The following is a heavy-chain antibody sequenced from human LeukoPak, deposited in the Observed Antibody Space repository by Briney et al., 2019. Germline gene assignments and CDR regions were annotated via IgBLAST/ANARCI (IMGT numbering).Heavy chain of an antibody. CDR2: IIPIFGTA. Sequence: SVKVSCKASGYTFTGYYMHWVRQAPGQGLEWMGGIIPIFGTANYAQKFQGRVTITADESTRTAYMELSSLRSEDTAVYYCASRGYGSGSYYGSDYWGQGTLVTVSS. V-gene: IGHV1-69*13. CDR1: GYTFTGYY. D-gene: IGHD3-10*01. J-gene: IGHJ4*02. CDR3: ASRGYGSGSYYGSDY.